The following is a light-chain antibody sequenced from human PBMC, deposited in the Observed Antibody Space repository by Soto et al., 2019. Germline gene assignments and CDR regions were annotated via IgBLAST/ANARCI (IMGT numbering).Light chain of an antibody. V-gene: IGKV1-5*03. CDR2: KAS. CDR1: QSISDW. J-gene: IGKJ1*01. Sequence: DIQMTQSPSTLSASVGDRVTISCRASQSISDWLAWYQQKPGKAPKLLVSKASTLESGVPSRFSGSGFGTGFTLAISSLQPDDFATYYCQKYDSYQWTFGQGTKVDIK. CDR3: QKYDSYQWT.